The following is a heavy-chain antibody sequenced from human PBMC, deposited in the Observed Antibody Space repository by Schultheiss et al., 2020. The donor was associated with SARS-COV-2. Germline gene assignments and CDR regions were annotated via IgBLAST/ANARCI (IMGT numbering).Heavy chain of an antibody. CDR2: ISYDGSNK. D-gene: IGHD3-22*01. CDR1: GFTFSSYA. J-gene: IGHJ4*02. CDR3: ARFAINYDSSGYYYFDY. Sequence: GKSLKISCAASGFTFSSYAMHWVRQAPGKGLEWVAVISYDGSNKYYADSVKGRFTISRDNSKNTLYLQMNSLRAEDTAVYYCARFAINYDSSGYYYFDYWGQGTLVTVSS. V-gene: IGHV3-30*04.